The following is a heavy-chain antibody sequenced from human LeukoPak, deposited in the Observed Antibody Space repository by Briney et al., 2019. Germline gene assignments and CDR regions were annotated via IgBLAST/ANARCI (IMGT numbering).Heavy chain of an antibody. Sequence: GGSLRLSCAASGFTFSSYAMSWVRQAPGKGLEWVAVISYDGSNKYYADSVKGRFTISRDNSKNTLYLQMNSLRAEDTAVYYCARGDIAAAGYFDYWGQGTLVTVSS. CDR2: ISYDGSNK. CDR1: GFTFSSYA. V-gene: IGHV3-30-3*01. CDR3: ARGDIAAAGYFDY. D-gene: IGHD6-13*01. J-gene: IGHJ4*02.